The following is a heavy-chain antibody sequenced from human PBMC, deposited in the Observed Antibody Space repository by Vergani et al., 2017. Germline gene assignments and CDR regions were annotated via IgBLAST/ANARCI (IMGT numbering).Heavy chain of an antibody. J-gene: IGHJ4*02. V-gene: IGHV4-39*01. CDR2: IYYSGLT. CDR3: ARQRPGSGWSPGDFDD. D-gene: IGHD6-19*01. Sequence: QVKLQESGPGLVKPSETLFLTCTVSADSISSGSYYWGWIRQPPGKSLEWIGGIYYSGLTYYNPSPNSRVAISVDTAKNQFALKVTSVTAADTAVYFCARQRPGSGWSPGDFDDWGQGILVTVSS. CDR1: ADSISSGSYY.